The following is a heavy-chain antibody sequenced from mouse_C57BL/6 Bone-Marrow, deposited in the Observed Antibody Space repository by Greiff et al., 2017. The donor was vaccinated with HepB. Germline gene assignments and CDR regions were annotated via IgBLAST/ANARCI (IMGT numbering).Heavy chain of an antibody. J-gene: IGHJ3*01. CDR3: AVDLLWLRRQAWFAY. V-gene: IGHV14-2*01. CDR1: GYTFTSYW. Sequence: VQLQQPGTELVKPGASVKLSCKASGYTFTSYWMHWVKQRTEQGLEWIGRIDPEDGETKYAPKFQGKATITADTSSNTAYLQLSSLTSEDTAVYYWAVDLLWLRRQAWFAYWGQGTLVTVSA. CDR2: IDPEDGET. D-gene: IGHD2-2*01.